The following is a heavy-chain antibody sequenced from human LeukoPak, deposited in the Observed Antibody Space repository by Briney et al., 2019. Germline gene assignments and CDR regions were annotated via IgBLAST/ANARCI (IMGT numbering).Heavy chain of an antibody. D-gene: IGHD2-15*01. CDR1: GGSISSYY. CDR3: ARARRQCSGGSCYFTNYDY. Sequence: PSETLSLTCTVSGGSISSYYWSWIRQPAGKGLEWIGRIYTSGSTNYNPSLKSRVTMSVGTSKNQFSLKLSSVTAADTAVYYCARARRQCSGGSCYFTNYDYWGQGTLVTVSS. CDR2: IYTSGST. V-gene: IGHV4-4*07. J-gene: IGHJ4*02.